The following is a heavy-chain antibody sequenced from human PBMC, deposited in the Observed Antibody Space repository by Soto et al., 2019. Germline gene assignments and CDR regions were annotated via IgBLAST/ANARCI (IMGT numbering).Heavy chain of an antibody. D-gene: IGHD3-10*01. CDR3: TRYGSGSYYPYYYGMDV. CDR2: IRSKANSYAT. J-gene: IGHJ6*02. V-gene: IGHV3-73*01. Sequence: PGGSLRLSCAASGFTFSGSAMHWVRQASGKGLEWVGRIRSKANSYATAYAASVKGRFTISRDDSKNTAYLQMNSLKTEDTAVYYCTRYGSGSYYPYYYGMDVWGQGTTVTVPS. CDR1: GFTFSGSA.